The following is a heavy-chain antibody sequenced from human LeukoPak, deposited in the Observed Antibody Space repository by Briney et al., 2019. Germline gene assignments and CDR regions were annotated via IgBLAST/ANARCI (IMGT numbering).Heavy chain of an antibody. V-gene: IGHV3-7*01. CDR3: ARGRGWIFDF. Sequence: PGGSLRLSCAASGFTVSSHWMSWFRQAPGKGPEWVAIIKQDGSEKYYADSVKGRFTISRDNAKNSASLQMNSLRDEDTAVYFCARGRGWIFDFWDQGTLVSVSS. CDR1: GFTVSSHW. CDR2: IKQDGSEK. D-gene: IGHD6-19*01. J-gene: IGHJ4*02.